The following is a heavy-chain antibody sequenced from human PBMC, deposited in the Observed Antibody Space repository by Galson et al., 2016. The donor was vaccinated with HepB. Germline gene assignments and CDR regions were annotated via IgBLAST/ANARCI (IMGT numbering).Heavy chain of an antibody. CDR1: GFTFNDYW. J-gene: IGHJ4*02. V-gene: IGHV3-7*03. D-gene: IGHD1-26*01. Sequence: SLRLSCAASGFTFNDYWMAWVRQSPGKGLEWVANIKQDASEKYYVDSVEGRFTISRDNAKNSLFLQMNSLRADDTAIYYCAKFGGYYHCDHWGQGTLVSVSS. CDR3: AKFGGYYHCDH. CDR2: IKQDASEK.